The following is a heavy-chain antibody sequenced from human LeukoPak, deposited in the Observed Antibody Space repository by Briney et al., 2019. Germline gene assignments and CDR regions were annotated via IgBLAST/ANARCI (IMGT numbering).Heavy chain of an antibody. D-gene: IGHD1-26*01. CDR3: FGSGSSFDH. J-gene: IGHJ4*02. CDR1: GFIFSNSA. V-gene: IGHV3-21*06. CDR2: INNDGSYI. Sequence: GGSLRLSCAASGFIFSNSAMNWVRKAPGKGLEWVSSINNDGSYIYYADSLKGRFTISRDNAKNTLYLQMNSLRVEDTAVYYCFGSGSSFDHWGQGTLVTVSS.